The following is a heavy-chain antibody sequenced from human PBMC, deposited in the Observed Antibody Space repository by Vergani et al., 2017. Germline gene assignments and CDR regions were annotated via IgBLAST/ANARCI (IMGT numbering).Heavy chain of an antibody. J-gene: IGHJ4*02. Sequence: EVQLVESGGGLVQPGGSLRLSCAASGFTFKNYWMSWVRQAPGRGLEWVANIKQDGSETYYVDSVKGRFTISRDNAKNSLYLQMNSLGAEDTAVYYCAKPYYDSSGFFWGQGTLVTVSS. V-gene: IGHV3-7*03. CDR2: IKQDGSET. D-gene: IGHD3-22*01. CDR3: AKPYYDSSGFF. CDR1: GFTFKNYW.